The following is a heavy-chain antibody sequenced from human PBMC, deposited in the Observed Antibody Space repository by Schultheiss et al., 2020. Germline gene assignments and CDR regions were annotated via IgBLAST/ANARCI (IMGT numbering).Heavy chain of an antibody. CDR2: IYTSGRT. V-gene: IGHV4-4*07. J-gene: IGHJ4*02. CDR1: GASISSYY. CDR3: AREEARGYYYNFDY. D-gene: IGHD3-22*01. Sequence: SETLSLTCTVSGASISSYYWSWIRQPAGKGLEWIGRIYTSGRTNYNPSLKSRVTISVDTSKNQFSLKLSSVTAADTAVYYCAREEARGYYYNFDYWGPGTLVTVSS.